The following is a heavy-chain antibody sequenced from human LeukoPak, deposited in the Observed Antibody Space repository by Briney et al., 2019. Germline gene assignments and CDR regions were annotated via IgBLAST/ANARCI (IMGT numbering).Heavy chain of an antibody. Sequence: KSSETLSLTCAVYGGSFSGYYWSWIRQPPGKGLEWIGEINHSGSTNYNPSLKSRVTISVDKSKNQFSLKLSSVTAADTAVYYCARDRALTRWGQGTLVTVSS. V-gene: IGHV4-34*01. CDR1: GGSFSGYY. CDR2: INHSGST. D-gene: IGHD1-14*01. J-gene: IGHJ4*02. CDR3: ARDRALTR.